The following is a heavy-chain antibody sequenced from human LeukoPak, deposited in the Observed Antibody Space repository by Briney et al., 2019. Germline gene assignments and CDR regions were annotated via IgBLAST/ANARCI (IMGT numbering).Heavy chain of an antibody. Sequence: ASVKVSCKASEYTFTGYYMHWVRQAPGQGLEWMGWINPNSGGTNYAQKFQGRVTMTRDTSISTAYMELSRLRSDDTAVYYCARVQRGHCSSTSCYGIGWFDPWGQGTLVTVSS. CDR1: EYTFTGYY. J-gene: IGHJ5*02. CDR2: INPNSGGT. D-gene: IGHD2-2*01. V-gene: IGHV1-2*02. CDR3: ARVQRGHCSSTSCYGIGWFDP.